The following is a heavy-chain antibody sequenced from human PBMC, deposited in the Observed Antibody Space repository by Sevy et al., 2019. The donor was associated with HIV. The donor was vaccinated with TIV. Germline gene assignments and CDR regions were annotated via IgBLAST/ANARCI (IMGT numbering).Heavy chain of an antibody. J-gene: IGHJ6*02. CDR2: ISSSGSTI. CDR1: GFTFSSYE. D-gene: IGHD2-2*01. CDR3: ARGRSTRGMDV. V-gene: IGHV3-48*03. Sequence: GGSLRLSCAASGFTFSSYEMNWVRQAPGKGLEWVSYISSSGSTIYYADSVKGRFTISRDNAKNSLYLQMNSLRAEDTAVYDCARGRSTRGMDVWGQGTTVTVSS.